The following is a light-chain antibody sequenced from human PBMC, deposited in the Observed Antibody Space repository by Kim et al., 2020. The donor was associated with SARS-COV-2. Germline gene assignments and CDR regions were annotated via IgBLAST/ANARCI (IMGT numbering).Light chain of an antibody. Sequence: PGGTVTLTCGSSTGAVTSGHHPYWCQQKPGQAPRTLSYDTSNKHSWTPARLSGSLLGGNAALTLSGALPEDEAEYYCLLYYNGYRIFGGGTQLTVL. CDR3: LLYYNGYRI. J-gene: IGLJ2*01. V-gene: IGLV7-46*01. CDR2: DTS. CDR1: TGAVTSGHH.